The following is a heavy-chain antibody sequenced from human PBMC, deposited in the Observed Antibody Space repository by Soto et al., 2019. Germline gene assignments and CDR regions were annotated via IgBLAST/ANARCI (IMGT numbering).Heavy chain of an antibody. CDR3: ARDFYGSGSQAVDGMDV. D-gene: IGHD3-10*01. Sequence: QVQLVQSGAEVKKPGSSVKVSCKASGGTFSSYAISWVRQAPGQGLEWMGGIIPIFGTANYAQKFQGRVTITADESTSTAYMELSSLRSEDTAVYYCARDFYGSGSQAVDGMDVWGQGTTVTVSS. CDR2: IIPIFGTA. J-gene: IGHJ6*02. CDR1: GGTFSSYA. V-gene: IGHV1-69*01.